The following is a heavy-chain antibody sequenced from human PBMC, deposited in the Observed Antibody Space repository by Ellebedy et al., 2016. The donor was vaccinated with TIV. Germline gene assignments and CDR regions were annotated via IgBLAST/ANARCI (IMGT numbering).Heavy chain of an antibody. D-gene: IGHD1-1*01. J-gene: IGHJ4*02. Sequence: AASVKVSCKASGYTSNNHNINWVRQATGQGLEWMGWMNPNSGDTGYAQKFQGRVTMTRNTSISTAFMELSSLRSEDTAVYYCARGRRDNWSSYLFDHWGQGTLVPVSS. CDR1: GYTSNNHN. CDR2: MNPNSGDT. V-gene: IGHV1-8*01. CDR3: ARGRRDNWSSYLFDH.